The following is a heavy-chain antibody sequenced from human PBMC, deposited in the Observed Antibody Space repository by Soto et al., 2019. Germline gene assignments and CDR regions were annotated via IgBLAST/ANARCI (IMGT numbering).Heavy chain of an antibody. D-gene: IGHD2-21*02. V-gene: IGHV3-30*18. J-gene: IGHJ6*02. Sequence: QVQLVESGGGVVQPGRSLRLSCAASGFTFSSYGMHWVRQAPGKGLEWVAVISYDGSNKYYADSVKGRFTISRDNSKNTLYLQMNSLRAEATAVYYCAKILQFGDCAYYYYGMDVWGQGTTVTVSS. CDR2: ISYDGSNK. CDR1: GFTFSSYG. CDR3: AKILQFGDCAYYYYGMDV.